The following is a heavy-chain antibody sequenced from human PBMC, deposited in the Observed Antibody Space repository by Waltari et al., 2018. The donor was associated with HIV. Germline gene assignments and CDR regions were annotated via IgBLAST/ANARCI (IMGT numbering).Heavy chain of an antibody. CDR2: IRHDGSGD. J-gene: IGHJ5*02. CDR1: GFPFRNYW. D-gene: IGHD1-1*01. CDR3: ARLQPNGSFDP. Sequence: EVQLVESGGGLVQPGGSLRLSCAAYGFPFRNYWMTWIRQAPGKGLEWVANIRHDGSGDFHVDSVKGRFTISRDNAKSSLYLQMNSLRVDDTAMYYCARLQPNGSFDPWGQGTLVTVSS. V-gene: IGHV3-7*01.